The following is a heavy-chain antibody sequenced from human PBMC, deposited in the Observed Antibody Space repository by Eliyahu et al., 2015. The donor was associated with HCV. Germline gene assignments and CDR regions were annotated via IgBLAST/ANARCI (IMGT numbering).Heavy chain of an antibody. V-gene: IGHV4-59*01. CDR2: IHYRGST. CDR3: ASGGGGIAVAGTGGWFDP. Sequence: QVQLQESGPGLVKPSETLSLTCXVXGXSITTYXWXWIRQPPGXGLEWIGYIHYRGSTNLNPSLXSRVTISVDTSKNQFSLKLTSVTAADTAVYYXASGGGGIAVAGTGGWFDPWGQGTLVTVSS. D-gene: IGHD6-19*01. CDR1: GXSITTYX. J-gene: IGHJ5*02.